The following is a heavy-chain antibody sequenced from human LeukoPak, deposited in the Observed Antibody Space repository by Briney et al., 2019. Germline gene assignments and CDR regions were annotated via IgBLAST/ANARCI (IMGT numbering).Heavy chain of an antibody. CDR1: GGSISSYY. Sequence: SETLSLTCTVSGGSISSYYWSWIRQPPGKGLEWIGYIYYSGSTNYNPSLKSRVTISVDTSKNQFSLKLSSVTAADTAVYYCARGRYFDWLPDNYYYYYMDVWGKGTTVTISS. CDR2: IYYSGST. D-gene: IGHD3-9*01. V-gene: IGHV4-59*01. J-gene: IGHJ6*03. CDR3: ARGRYFDWLPDNYYYYYMDV.